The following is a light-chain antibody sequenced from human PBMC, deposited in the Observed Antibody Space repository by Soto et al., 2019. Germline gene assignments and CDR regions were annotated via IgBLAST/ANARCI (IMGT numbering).Light chain of an antibody. CDR2: DAS. V-gene: IGKV3-11*01. Sequence: LKESPAALSLSPGERATLSCRASQSVSSYLAWYQQKPGQAPRLLIYDASNRATGIPARFSGSGSGTDFTLTIGSLAPEAFAVYYCQQRSNGQITLGQGTRLEIK. J-gene: IGKJ5*01. CDR3: QQRSNGQIT. CDR1: QSVSSY.